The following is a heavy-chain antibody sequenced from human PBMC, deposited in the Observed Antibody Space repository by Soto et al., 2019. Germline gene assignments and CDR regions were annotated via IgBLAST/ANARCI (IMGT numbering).Heavy chain of an antibody. V-gene: IGHV3-73*01. J-gene: IGHJ4*02. CDR2: IRSKANSYAT. CDR3: TRHVSDY. CDR1: GFTFCGSA. Sequence: GVSLRVSCAASGFTFCGSARHWVRQTSGKGLEWVGRIRSKANSYATAYAASVKGRFTISRDDSKNTAYLQMNSLKTEDTAVYYSTRHVSDYWGQGTLVTVSS.